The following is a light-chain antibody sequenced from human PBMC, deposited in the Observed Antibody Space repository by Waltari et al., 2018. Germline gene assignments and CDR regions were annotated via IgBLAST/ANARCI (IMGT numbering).Light chain of an antibody. CDR1: SSDVGGYNY. Sequence: SALTQPXXXSGSPGQSITISCXXTSSDVGGYNYVSWYQQHPGQAPKLMIYEVSNRPSGXXXRFSGSKSGXTASLTISXLQAEDEAXYYCSSXTXXXTVFGTXTXVTVL. CDR2: EVS. CDR3: SSXTXXXTV. J-gene: IGLJ1*01. V-gene: IGLV2-14*01.